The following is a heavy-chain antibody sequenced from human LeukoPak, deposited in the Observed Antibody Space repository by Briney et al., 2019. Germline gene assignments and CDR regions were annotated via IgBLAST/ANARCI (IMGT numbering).Heavy chain of an antibody. J-gene: IGHJ4*02. CDR1: GGSFSGYY. CDR2: MSHTGAT. Sequence: SETQSLTCAVFGGSFSGYYWSWIRQSPEKGLEWIGEMSHTGATNYNPSLKSRVTISVDTSKNQFSLKLSSVTAADTAVYYCARGVYIAAAQYGYWGQGTLVTVSS. D-gene: IGHD6-13*01. V-gene: IGHV4-34*01. CDR3: ARGVYIAAAQYGY.